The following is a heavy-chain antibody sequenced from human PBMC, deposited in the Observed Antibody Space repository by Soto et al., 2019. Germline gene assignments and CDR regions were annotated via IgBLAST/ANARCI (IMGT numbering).Heavy chain of an antibody. V-gene: IGHV1-69*13. CDR1: GGTFSSYA. Sequence: GASVKVSCKASGGTFSSYAISWVRQAPGQGLEWMGGIIPIFGTANYAQKFQGRVTITADESKKEIYLELTSVTAADTAVYYCVRDVAAVGTDWFDPWGQGTLVTVSS. CDR3: VRDVAAVGTDWFDP. D-gene: IGHD6-13*01. J-gene: IGHJ5*02. CDR2: IIPIFGTA.